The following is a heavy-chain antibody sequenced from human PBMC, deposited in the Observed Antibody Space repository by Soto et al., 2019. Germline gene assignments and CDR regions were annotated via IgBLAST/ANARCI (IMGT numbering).Heavy chain of an antibody. J-gene: IGHJ5*02. V-gene: IGHV1-18*04. CDR3: ARRIAAAGTGGDNWFDP. Sequence: ASVKVSCKASGYTFTSYGISWVRQAPGQGLEWMGWISAYNGNTNYAQKLQGRVTMTTDTSTSTAYMELRSLRSDDTAVYYCARRIAAAGTGGDNWFDPWGQGTLVIVSS. D-gene: IGHD6-13*01. CDR1: GYTFTSYG. CDR2: ISAYNGNT.